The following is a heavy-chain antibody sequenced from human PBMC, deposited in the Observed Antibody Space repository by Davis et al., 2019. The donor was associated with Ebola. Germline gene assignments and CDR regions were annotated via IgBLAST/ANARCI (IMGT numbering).Heavy chain of an antibody. CDR2: INHSGST. J-gene: IGHJ6*02. CDR1: GGSFSGYY. V-gene: IGHV4-34*01. CDR3: AREVGKYCSGGSCYYYGMDV. D-gene: IGHD2-15*01. Sequence: SETLSLTCAVYGGSFSGYYWSWIRQPPGKGLEWIGEINHSGSTNYNPSPKSRVTISVDTSKNQFSLKLSSVTAADTAVYYCAREVGKYCSGGSCYYYGMDVWGQGTTVTVSS.